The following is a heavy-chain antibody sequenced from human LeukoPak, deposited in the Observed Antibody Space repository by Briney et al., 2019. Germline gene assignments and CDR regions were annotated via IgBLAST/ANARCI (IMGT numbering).Heavy chain of an antibody. J-gene: IGHJ5*02. CDR2: MSSDGTNE. CDR1: TFPFGNYA. Sequence: GGSLRLSCVASTFPFGNYATYWFRQAPGKGLEWVAVMSSDGTNEYYADSVKGRFTISRDNSKNTLFLHMNNLRTEDTAVYFCAKDKVRYYTSRWSGLVDTWGQGTLVTVSS. V-gene: IGHV3-30*04. CDR3: AKDKVRYYTSRWSGLVDT. D-gene: IGHD6-13*01.